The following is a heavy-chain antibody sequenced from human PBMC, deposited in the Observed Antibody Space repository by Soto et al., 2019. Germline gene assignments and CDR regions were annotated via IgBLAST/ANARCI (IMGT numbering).Heavy chain of an antibody. CDR2: VHHTGNV. Sequence: XVQLQQWGAGLLKPSETLSLTCAVSGGSFSGFYWGWIRQPPXKGLEWIGEVHHTGNVNXNXSLXXXXXXXXXXXXXXXXXXXXXXXXXXXXXXXXXRIXGYSXGWSPIDYWGQGSLVTVX. D-gene: IGHD6-19*01. CDR1: GGSFSGFY. J-gene: IGHJ4*02. V-gene: IGHV4-34*01. CDR3: XRIXGYSXGWSPIDY.